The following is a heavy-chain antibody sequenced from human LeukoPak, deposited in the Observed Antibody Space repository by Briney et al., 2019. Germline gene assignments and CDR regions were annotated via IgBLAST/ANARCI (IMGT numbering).Heavy chain of an antibody. CDR2: ISRNGNKI. V-gene: IGHV3-21*04. CDR1: GFTFSSYT. J-gene: IGHJ3*02. D-gene: IGHD3-16*01. CDR3: TKAVGGGRDAYDI. Sequence: GGSLRLSCAASGFTFSSYTMNWVRQAPGKGLEWVSSISRNGNKIYYADSVKGRFTISRDNSRNTFYLQMENLRAEDSATYYCTKAVGGGRDAYDIWGQGTRVIVSS.